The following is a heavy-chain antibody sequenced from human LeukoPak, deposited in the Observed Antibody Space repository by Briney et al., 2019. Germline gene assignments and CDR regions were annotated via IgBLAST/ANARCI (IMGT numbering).Heavy chain of an antibody. CDR2: ITVSTSYI. CDR3: ARLAYCGGDCYWFDL. Sequence: GGCLRLSCAASGFTFSDYAMHWVRQAPGKGLEWVSSITVSTSYIYYADSVRGRFTISRDNAKNSLYLQMNSLRAEDTAVYYCARLAYCGGDCYWFDLWGRGTLVTISS. CDR1: GFTFSDYA. J-gene: IGHJ2*01. V-gene: IGHV3-21*01. D-gene: IGHD2-21*02.